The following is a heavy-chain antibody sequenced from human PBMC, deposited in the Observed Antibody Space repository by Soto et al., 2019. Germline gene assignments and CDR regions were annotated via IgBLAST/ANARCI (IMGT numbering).Heavy chain of an antibody. D-gene: IGHD1-7*01. Sequence: ETLCFTCSVYGVSFGDYYWSWVRQPPGKGLAWIGDINPSGSTNYNPSLKGRVTLSIDTSKNQFSLELNSVTAADTAVYFCERGRKYRGTGHYRSDVFGCWGQGTRVTVYS. CDR1: GVSFGDYY. J-gene: IGHJ5*01. V-gene: IGHV4-34*01. CDR3: ERGRKYRGTGHYRSDVFGC. CDR2: INPSGST.